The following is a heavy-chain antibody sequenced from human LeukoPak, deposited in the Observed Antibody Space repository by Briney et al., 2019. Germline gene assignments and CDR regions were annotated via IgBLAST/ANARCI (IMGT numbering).Heavy chain of an antibody. CDR3: ARSPSGSYPFDY. J-gene: IGHJ4*02. V-gene: IGHV1-69*13. CDR1: GGTVTTYT. Sequence: GASVKVSCKASGGTVTTYTLTWVRQAPGQGLEWMGVIIPIFGTPNYAQKFQGRVTITADESTSTAYMELSSLRSEDTAVYYCARSPSGSYPFDYWGQGTLVTVSS. D-gene: IGHD1-26*01. CDR2: IIPIFGTP.